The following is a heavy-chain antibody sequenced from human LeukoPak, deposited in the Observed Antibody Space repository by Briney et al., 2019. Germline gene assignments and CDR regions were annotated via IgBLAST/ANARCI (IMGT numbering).Heavy chain of an antibody. CDR2: ISSSSSYI. CDR3: ARIAAAGTLYYYYYMDV. Sequence: TGGSLRLSCAASGFTFSSYSMNWVRQAPGKGLEWVSSISSSSSYIYYADSVKGRFTISGDNAKNSLYLQMNSLRAEDTAVYYCARIAAAGTLYYYYYMDVWGKGTTVTVSS. J-gene: IGHJ6*03. CDR1: GFTFSSYS. D-gene: IGHD6-13*01. V-gene: IGHV3-21*01.